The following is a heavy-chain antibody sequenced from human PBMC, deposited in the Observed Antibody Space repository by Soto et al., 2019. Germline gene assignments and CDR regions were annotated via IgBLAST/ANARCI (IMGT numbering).Heavy chain of an antibody. CDR2: IYYSGST. Sequence: SETLSLTCTVSGGSISSSSYYWGWIRQPPGKGLEWIGSIYYSGSTYYNPSLKSRVTISVDTSKNQFSLKLSSVTAADTAVYYCARRNTMIVVVINAFDIWGQGTMVTVSS. CDR3: ARRNTMIVVVINAFDI. CDR1: GGSISSSSYY. D-gene: IGHD3-22*01. V-gene: IGHV4-39*01. J-gene: IGHJ3*02.